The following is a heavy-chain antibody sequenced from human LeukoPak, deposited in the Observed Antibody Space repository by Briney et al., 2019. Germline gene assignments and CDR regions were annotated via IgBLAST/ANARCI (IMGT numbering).Heavy chain of an antibody. CDR3: AKDLRWFGEFISNWFDP. D-gene: IGHD3-10*01. V-gene: IGHV3-23*01. J-gene: IGHJ5*02. CDR1: GFTFSSYA. Sequence: GGSLTLSCAASGFTFSSYAMSWVRQAPGKGLEWVSAISGSGGSTYYADSVKGRFTISRDNSKNTLYLQMNSLRAEDTAVYYCAKDLRWFGEFISNWFDPWGQGTLVTVSS. CDR2: ISGSGGST.